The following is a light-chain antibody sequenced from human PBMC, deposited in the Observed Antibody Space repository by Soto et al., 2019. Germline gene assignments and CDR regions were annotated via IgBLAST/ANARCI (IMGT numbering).Light chain of an antibody. Sequence: QSVLTQPPSASGTPGQWVTISCSGSSSNIASNTVNWYQQLPGTAPKLLIYSDNQRPSGVPDRFSGSKSGTSASLAISGLQSEDEADYYCAAWDDSLNGLYVFGTGTKVTVL. CDR2: SDN. V-gene: IGLV1-44*01. CDR1: SSNIASNT. J-gene: IGLJ1*01. CDR3: AAWDDSLNGLYV.